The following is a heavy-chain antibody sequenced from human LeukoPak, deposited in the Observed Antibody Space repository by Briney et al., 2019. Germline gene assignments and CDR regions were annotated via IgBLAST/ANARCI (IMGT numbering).Heavy chain of an antibody. CDR1: GGSFSGYY. J-gene: IGHJ4*02. CDR3: AVIAAAPDFDY. CDR2: INHSGST. Sequence: PSETLSLTCAVYGGSFSGYYWSWIRQPPGKGLEWIGEINHSGSTNYNPSLKSRVTISVDTSKNQFSLKLRSVTAADTAVYYCAVIAAAPDFDYWGQGTLVTVSS. D-gene: IGHD6-13*01. V-gene: IGHV4-34*01.